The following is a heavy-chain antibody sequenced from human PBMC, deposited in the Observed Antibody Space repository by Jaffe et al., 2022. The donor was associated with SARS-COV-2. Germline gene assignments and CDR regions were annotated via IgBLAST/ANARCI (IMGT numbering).Heavy chain of an antibody. D-gene: IGHD3-22*01. CDR2: IYHSGST. J-gene: IGHJ4*02. CDR3: AGLNYYDSSGYRTFYFDY. CDR1: GGSISSSNW. Sequence: QVQLQESGPGLVKPSGTLSLTCAVSGGSISSSNWWSWVRQPPGKGLEWIGEIYHSGSTNYNPSLKSRVTISVDKSKNQFSLKLSSVTAADTAVYYCAGLNYYDSSGYRTFYFDYWGQGTLVTVSS. V-gene: IGHV4-4*02.